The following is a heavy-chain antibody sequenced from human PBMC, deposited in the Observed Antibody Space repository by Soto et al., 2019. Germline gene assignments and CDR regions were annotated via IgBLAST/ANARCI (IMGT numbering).Heavy chain of an antibody. CDR3: AKESGGDRYAAYFDL. CDR2: ISAGGNTN. Sequence: QVQLVESGGGVVQPGTSLRLACAASGFTLSNIGMQWVRQAPGKGLEWLAVISAGGNTNYYADSVKGRFTISRDNSKNTLFRKMNSLRTEDTAVYYCAKESGGDRYAAYFDLWGQGTLVTVSA. D-gene: IGHD2-21*02. CDR1: GFTLSNIG. V-gene: IGHV3-30*18. J-gene: IGHJ4*02.